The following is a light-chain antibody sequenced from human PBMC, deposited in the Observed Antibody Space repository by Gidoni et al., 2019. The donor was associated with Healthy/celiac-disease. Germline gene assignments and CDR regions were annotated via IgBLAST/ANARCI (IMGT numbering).Light chain of an antibody. CDR3: GADHGSGSNFVYV. J-gene: IGLJ1*01. CDR2: VGTGGIVG. CDR1: SGYSNYN. V-gene: IGLV9-49*01. Sequence: QPVLTQPPSASASLGASVTLTCPLSSGYSNYNVDLYQQRTVKGPRFVMRVGTGGIVGSKGDGIPDRFSVLGSGLNRYLTIKNIQEEDESDYHCGADHGSGSNFVYVFGTGTKVTVL.